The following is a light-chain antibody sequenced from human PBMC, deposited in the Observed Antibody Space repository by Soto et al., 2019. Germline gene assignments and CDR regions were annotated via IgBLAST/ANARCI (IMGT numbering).Light chain of an antibody. Sequence: QSAPTQPASVSGSPGQSITISCTGTSSDIGLNNYVSWYQQHPGKAPALIIYAVTYRPSGVSSRFSGSKSGDTASLTISGLRTEDEADYYCTSPSASSPVVFGGGTKLTVL. J-gene: IGLJ2*01. CDR3: TSPSASSPVV. V-gene: IGLV2-14*03. CDR1: SSDIGLNNY. CDR2: AVT.